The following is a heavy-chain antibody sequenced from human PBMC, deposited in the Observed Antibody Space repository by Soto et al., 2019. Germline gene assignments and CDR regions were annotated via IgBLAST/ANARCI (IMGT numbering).Heavy chain of an antibody. Sequence: PGGFMRLSCVASGFTFISYAMSWVRQAPGKGLEWVSAISGSGGSTYYADSVKGRFTISRDNSKNTLYLQMNSLRAEDTAVYYCAKGRAVTTIPVDIWGQGTMVTVSS. V-gene: IGHV3-23*01. J-gene: IGHJ3*02. CDR1: GFTFISYA. D-gene: IGHD4-17*01. CDR3: AKGRAVTTIPVDI. CDR2: ISGSGGST.